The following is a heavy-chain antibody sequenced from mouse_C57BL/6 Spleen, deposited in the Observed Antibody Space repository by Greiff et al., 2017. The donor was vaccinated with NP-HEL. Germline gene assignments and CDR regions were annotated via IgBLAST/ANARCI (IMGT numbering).Heavy chain of an antibody. V-gene: IGHV5-9-1*02. Sequence: EVQGVESGEGLVKPGGSLKLSCAASGFTFSSYAMSWVRQTPEKRLEWVAYISSGGDYIYYADTVKGRFTISRDNARNTLYLQMSSLKSEDTAMYYCTRGQLRLRAMDYWGQGTSVTVSS. CDR1: GFTFSSYA. CDR2: ISSGGDYI. J-gene: IGHJ4*01. CDR3: TRGQLRLRAMDY. D-gene: IGHD3-2*02.